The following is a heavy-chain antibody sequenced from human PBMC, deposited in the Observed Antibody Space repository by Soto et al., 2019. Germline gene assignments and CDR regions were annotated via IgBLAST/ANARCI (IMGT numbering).Heavy chain of an antibody. CDR1: GGSFSGYY. Sequence: PSETLSLTCAVYGGSFSGYYWSWIRQPPGKGLEWIGEINHSGSTNHNPSLKSRVTISVDTSKNQFSLKLSSVTAADTAVYYCARGLAGQLLYSRIQGYYYCGMDVWGQGTTVTVSS. CDR3: ARGLAGQLLYSRIQGYYYCGMDV. V-gene: IGHV4-34*01. D-gene: IGHD2-2*02. J-gene: IGHJ6*02. CDR2: INHSGST.